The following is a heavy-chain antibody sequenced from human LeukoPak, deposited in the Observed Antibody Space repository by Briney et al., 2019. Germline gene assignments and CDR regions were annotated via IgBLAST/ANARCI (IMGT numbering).Heavy chain of an antibody. D-gene: IGHD1-26*01. V-gene: IGHV4-31*03. Sequence: PSATLSLTCTVSGASISSSGYYWGWIRQPPGKGLEWIGYIYYSGSTYYNPSLKSRVTISVDTSKNQFSLKLSSVTAADTAVYYCARDKVGATLFDYWGQGTLVTVSS. CDR2: IYYSGST. J-gene: IGHJ4*02. CDR3: ARDKVGATLFDY. CDR1: GASISSSGYY.